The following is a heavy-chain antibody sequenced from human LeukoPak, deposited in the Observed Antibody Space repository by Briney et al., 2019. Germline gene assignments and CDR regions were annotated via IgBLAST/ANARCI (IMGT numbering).Heavy chain of an antibody. CDR1: GGSISSYY. Sequence: SETLSLTCTVSGGSISSYYWSWLRQPPGKGLEWIGYIYYSGSTNYNPSLKSRVTISVDTSKNQFSLKLSSVTAADTAVYYCAREERWLQAFDYWGQGTLVTVSS. CDR3: AREERWLQAFDY. CDR2: IYYSGST. J-gene: IGHJ4*02. V-gene: IGHV4-59*01. D-gene: IGHD5-24*01.